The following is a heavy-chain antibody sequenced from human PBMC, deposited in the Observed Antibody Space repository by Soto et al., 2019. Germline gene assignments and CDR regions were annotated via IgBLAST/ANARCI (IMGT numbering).Heavy chain of an antibody. D-gene: IGHD2-2*02. CDR1: GGSISSGGYY. Sequence: SETLSLTCTVSGGSISSGGYYWSWIRQHPGKGLEWIGYIYYSGSTYYNPSLKSRVTTSVDTSKNQFSLKLSSVTAADTAVYYCAREGHTTYTNWFDPWGQGTLVTVSS. V-gene: IGHV4-31*03. CDR3: AREGHTTYTNWFDP. CDR2: IYYSGST. J-gene: IGHJ5*02.